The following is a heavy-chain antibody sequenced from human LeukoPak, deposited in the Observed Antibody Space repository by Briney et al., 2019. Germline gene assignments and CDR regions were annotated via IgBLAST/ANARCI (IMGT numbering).Heavy chain of an antibody. CDR1: GFTFTSSA. V-gene: IGHV1-58*01. D-gene: IGHD3-22*01. Sequence: ASVTVSCKASGFTFTSSAVQWVRQARGQRLEWIGWILVGSGNTNYAQKFQERVTITRDMSTSLVYMELSSLRSEDTAVYYCAAEAAYYYDSRDAFDVWGQGTMVTVSS. J-gene: IGHJ3*01. CDR3: AAEAAYYYDSRDAFDV. CDR2: ILVGSGNT.